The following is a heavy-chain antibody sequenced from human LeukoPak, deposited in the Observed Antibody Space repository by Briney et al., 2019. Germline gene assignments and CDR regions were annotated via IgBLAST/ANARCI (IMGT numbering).Heavy chain of an antibody. CDR1: GFTFSTYA. J-gene: IGHJ4*02. D-gene: IGHD3-10*01. CDR3: ARDLMGGSGHYSTWDF. V-gene: IGHV3-30*04. CDR2: MSFDGRTE. Sequence: GGSLRLSCAASGFTFSTYAMHWVRQAPGKGPEWVAVMSFDGRTEYYGDSVKGRCTISRDNSKNAVYLQMNSLRPDDTAVYYCARDLMGGSGHYSTWDFWGQGTLVSVSS.